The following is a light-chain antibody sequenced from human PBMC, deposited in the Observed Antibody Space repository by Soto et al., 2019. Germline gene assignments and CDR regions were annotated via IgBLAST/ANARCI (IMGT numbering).Light chain of an antibody. CDR2: EVS. Sequence: QSALTQPASVSGSPGQSITISCTGTSSGIRDYNYVSWYQQLPGNAPKLIMYEVSNRPSGISNRFSGSKSGNTASLTISGLQAKDEADYYCSSKSPDFFGTGTKVTVL. CDR1: SSGIRDYNY. J-gene: IGLJ1*01. CDR3: SSKSPDF. V-gene: IGLV2-14*01.